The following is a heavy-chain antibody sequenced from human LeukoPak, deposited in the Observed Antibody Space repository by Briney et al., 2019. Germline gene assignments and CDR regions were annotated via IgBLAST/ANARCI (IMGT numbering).Heavy chain of an antibody. CDR3: ARDRRREAVHAFDI. CDR2: IYDSGST. V-gene: IGHV4-59*01. Sequence: KPSETLSLTCTVSGGSISTYYYWSWIRQPPGKGLEWIGYIYDSGSTNYNPSLKSRVTISVDTSKNHFSLKLNSVTAADTAVYYCARDRRREAVHAFDIWGQGTKVTVSS. D-gene: IGHD6-19*01. J-gene: IGHJ3*02. CDR1: GGSISTYYY.